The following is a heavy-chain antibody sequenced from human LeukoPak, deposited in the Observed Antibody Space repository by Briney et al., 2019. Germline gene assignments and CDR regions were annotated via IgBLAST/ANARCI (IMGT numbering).Heavy chain of an antibody. J-gene: IGHJ3*02. CDR2: MNPNSGNT. CDR3: ARRGYLLRYFDWLPEPHAFDN. Sequence: GASVKVSCKASGYTFTSYDINWVRQATGQGLEWMGWMNPNSGNTGYAQKFQGRVTMTRNTSISTAYMELSSLRSEDTAVYYCARRGYLLRYFDWLPEPHAFDNWGQGTMVTVSS. CDR1: GYTFTSYD. V-gene: IGHV1-8*01. D-gene: IGHD3-9*01.